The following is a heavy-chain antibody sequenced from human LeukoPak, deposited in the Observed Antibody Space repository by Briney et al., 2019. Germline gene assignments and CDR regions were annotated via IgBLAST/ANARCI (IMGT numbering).Heavy chain of an antibody. J-gene: IGHJ4*02. D-gene: IGHD2-15*01. V-gene: IGHV3-21*01. CDR1: GFTFSSYS. CDR2: ISSSSSYI. CDR3: ARGGGVVVVAGTIDY. Sequence: GGSLRLSCAASGFTFSSYSMNWVRQAPGKGLEWVSSISSSSSYIYYADSVKGRFTISRDNSKNTLYLQMNSLRAEDTAVYYCARGGGVVVVAGTIDYWGQGTLVTVSS.